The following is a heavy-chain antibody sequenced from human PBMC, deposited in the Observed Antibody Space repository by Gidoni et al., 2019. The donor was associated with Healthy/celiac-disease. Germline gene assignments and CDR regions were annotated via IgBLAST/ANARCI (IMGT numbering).Heavy chain of an antibody. Sequence: EVQLVESGGGLVQPGGSLRLSCAASGFTFSSYWMSWVRQAPGKGLEWVANIKQDGSEKYYVDSVKGRFTISRDNAKNSLYLQMNSLRAEDTAVYYCARVSIAAADDPFDYWGQGTLVTVSS. J-gene: IGHJ4*02. V-gene: IGHV3-7*05. D-gene: IGHD6-13*01. CDR1: GFTFSSYW. CDR2: IKQDGSEK. CDR3: ARVSIAAADDPFDY.